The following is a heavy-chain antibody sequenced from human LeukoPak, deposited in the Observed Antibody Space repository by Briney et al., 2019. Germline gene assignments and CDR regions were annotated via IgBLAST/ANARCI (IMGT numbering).Heavy chain of an antibody. CDR2: IIPIFGTA. CDR1: GFTFSSYA. J-gene: IGHJ6*03. D-gene: IGHD4-11*01. V-gene: IGHV1-69*05. CDR3: AREGPTVKGYYYYYMDV. Sequence: GGSLRLSCAASGFTFSSYAISWVRQAPGQGLEWMGGIIPIFGTANYAQKFQGRVTITTDESTSTAYMELSSLRSEDTAVYYCAREGPTVKGYYYYYMDVWGKGTTVTVSS.